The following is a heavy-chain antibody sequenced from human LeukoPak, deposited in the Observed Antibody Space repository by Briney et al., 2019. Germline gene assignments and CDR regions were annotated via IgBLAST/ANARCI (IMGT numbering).Heavy chain of an antibody. V-gene: IGHV3-23*01. CDR1: AFTFSGYA. CDR2: ISGGGDGT. CDR3: AKGSGGGMYYFDY. Sequence: GGSLRLSCAASAFTFSGYAMNWVRQAPGKGLEWVSVISGGGDGTYYADSVKGRFTISRDNSKNTLYLQMTSLRAEDTAVYYCAKGSGGGMYYFDYWGHGTLVTVSS. J-gene: IGHJ4*01. D-gene: IGHD3-16*01.